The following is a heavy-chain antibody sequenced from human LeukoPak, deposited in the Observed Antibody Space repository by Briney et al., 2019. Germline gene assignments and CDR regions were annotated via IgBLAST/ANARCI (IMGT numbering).Heavy chain of an antibody. J-gene: IGHJ5*02. CDR3: ARDKSPYYYDSSGQNWFDP. CDR2: IYHSGST. D-gene: IGHD3-22*01. V-gene: IGHV4-38-2*02. Sequence: SETLSLTCAVSGYSISSGYYWGWIRQPPGKGLEWIGSIYHSGSTYYNPSLKSRVTISVDTSKNQFSLKLSSGTAADTAVYYCARDKSPYYYDSSGQNWFDPWGQGTLVTVSS. CDR1: GYSISSGYY.